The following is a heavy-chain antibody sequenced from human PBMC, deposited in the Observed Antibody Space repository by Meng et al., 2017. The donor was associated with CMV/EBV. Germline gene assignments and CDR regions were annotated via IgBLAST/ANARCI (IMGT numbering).Heavy chain of an antibody. D-gene: IGHD3-3*01. J-gene: IGHJ6*02. CDR3: ARVDLGLAYDFWSVRGDYYYGMDV. CDR2: ISAYNGNT. Sequence: ASVKVSCKASGYTFTSYGISWVRQDPGQGLEWMGWISAYNGNTNYAQKLQGRVTMTTDTSTSTAYMELRSLRSDDTAVYYCARVDLGLAYDFWSVRGDYYYGMDVWGQGTTVTVSS. CDR1: GYTFTSYG. V-gene: IGHV1-18*01.